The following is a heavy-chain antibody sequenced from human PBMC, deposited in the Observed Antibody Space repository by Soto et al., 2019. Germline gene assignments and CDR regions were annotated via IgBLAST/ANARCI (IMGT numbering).Heavy chain of an antibody. J-gene: IGHJ4*02. CDR2: LIPVIGTP. CDR1: GGTFSSSA. D-gene: IGHD2-15*01. CDR3: ARSTAFVVPIDF. V-gene: IGHV1-69*01. Sequence: QVQLVQSGAEVKKPGSSVKVSCKTSGGTFSSSAISWVRQAPGQGLEWMGGLIPVIGTPKYARKFQGRVTITADESTRTAYMELTSLTSEDTAVYYCARSTAFVVPIDFWGQGTLVTVSS.